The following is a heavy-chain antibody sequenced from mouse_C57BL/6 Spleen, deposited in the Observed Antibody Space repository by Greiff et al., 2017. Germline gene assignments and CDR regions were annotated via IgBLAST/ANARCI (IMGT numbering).Heavy chain of an antibody. J-gene: IGHJ3*01. CDR2: IHPNSGST. D-gene: IGHD3-2*02. CDR3: ARRTAQATSAWFAY. Sequence: VQLQQPGAELVKPGASVKLSCKASGYTFTSYWMHWVKQRPGQGLEWIGMIHPNSGSTNYNEKFKSKATLTVDKSSSTAYMQLSSLTSEDSAVYYCARRTAQATSAWFAYWGQGTLVTVSA. CDR1: GYTFTSYW. V-gene: IGHV1-64*01.